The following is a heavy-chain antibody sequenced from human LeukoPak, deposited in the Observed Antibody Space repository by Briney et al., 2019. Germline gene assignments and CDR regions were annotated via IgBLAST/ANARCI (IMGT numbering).Heavy chain of an antibody. Sequence: SETLSLTCTVSGGSISSSSYYWGWIRQPPGKGLAWIGSIYYSGSTYYNPSLKSRVTISVDTSKNQFSLKLSSVTAADTAVYYCALGGGIVGATTFDYWGQGTLVTVSS. CDR1: GGSISSSSYY. CDR3: ALGGGIVGATTFDY. V-gene: IGHV4-39*01. D-gene: IGHD1-26*01. J-gene: IGHJ4*02. CDR2: IYYSGST.